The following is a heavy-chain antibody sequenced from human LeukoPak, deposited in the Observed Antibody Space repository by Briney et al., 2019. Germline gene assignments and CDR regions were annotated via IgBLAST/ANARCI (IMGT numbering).Heavy chain of an antibody. V-gene: IGHV3-21*01. CDR1: GFTFSSYA. D-gene: IGHD2-8*01. CDR2: ISSSSSYI. CDR3: ARVYCTNGVCLD. J-gene: IGHJ4*02. Sequence: GGSLRLSCAASGFTFSSYAMNWVRQAPGKGLEWVSSISSSSSYIYYADSVKGRFTISRDNAKNSLYLQMNSLRAEDTAVYYCARVYCTNGVCLDWGQGTLVTVSS.